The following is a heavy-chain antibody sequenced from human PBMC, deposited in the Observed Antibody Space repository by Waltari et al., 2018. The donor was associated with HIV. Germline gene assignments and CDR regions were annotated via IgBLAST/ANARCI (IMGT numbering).Heavy chain of an antibody. CDR1: GYTFTGYY. J-gene: IGHJ6*02. CDR3: ARGPRQWLGYYYYGMDV. V-gene: IGHV1-2*02. Sequence: QVQLVQSGAEVKKPGASVKVSCKASGYTFTGYYMHWVRQAPGQGLEWMGWITPNRGGTNLAQKFQGRVTMTRDTSISTAYMELSRLRSDDTAVYYCARGPRQWLGYYYYGMDVWGQGTTVTVSS. CDR2: ITPNRGGT. D-gene: IGHD6-19*01.